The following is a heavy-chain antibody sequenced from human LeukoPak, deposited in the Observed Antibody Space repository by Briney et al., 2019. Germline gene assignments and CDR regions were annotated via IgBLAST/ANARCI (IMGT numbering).Heavy chain of an antibody. CDR2: ISACNGNT. D-gene: IGHD2-2*01. J-gene: IGHJ4*02. V-gene: IGHV1-18*04. CDR1: GYTFTSYG. Sequence: ASVKVSCKASGYTFTSYGISWVRQAPGQGLEWMGWISACNGNTNYAQKLQGRVTMTTDTSTSTAYMELRSLRSDDTAVYYCARGSPYCSSTSCYVGDYWGQGTLVTVSS. CDR3: ARGSPYCSSTSCYVGDY.